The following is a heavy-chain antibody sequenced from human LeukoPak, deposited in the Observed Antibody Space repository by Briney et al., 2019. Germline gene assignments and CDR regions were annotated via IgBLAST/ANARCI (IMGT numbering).Heavy chain of an antibody. CDR1: GGSISSSSYY. V-gene: IGHV4-39*01. J-gene: IGHJ5*02. CDR2: IYYSGST. Sequence: SETLSLTCTVSGGSISSSSYYWGWIRQPPGKGLEWIGSIYYSGSTYYNPSLKSRVTISVDTSKNQFSLKLSSVTAADTAVYYCARRGLPFWWFGPWGQGTLVTVSS. CDR3: ARRGLPFWWFGP. D-gene: IGHD3-3*01.